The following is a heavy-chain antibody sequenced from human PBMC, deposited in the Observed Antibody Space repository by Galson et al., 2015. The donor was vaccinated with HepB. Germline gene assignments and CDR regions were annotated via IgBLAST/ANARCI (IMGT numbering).Heavy chain of an antibody. CDR3: ARDTSPGNPSLQH. CDR1: GLTFRTYS. CDR2: ISGSSTYI. Sequence: SLRLSCAASGLTFRTYSMNWVRQAPGKGLEWVSSISGSSTYIYYADSVKGRFTISRDNPKNSVYLQVNSLRAEDTAVYYCARDTSPGNPSLQHWGQGTLVTVSS. V-gene: IGHV3-21*01. J-gene: IGHJ1*01. D-gene: IGHD1-14*01.